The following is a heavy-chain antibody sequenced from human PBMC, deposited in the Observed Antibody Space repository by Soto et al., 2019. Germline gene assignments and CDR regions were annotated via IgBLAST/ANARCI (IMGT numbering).Heavy chain of an antibody. Sequence: QVQLVESGGGLVKPGGSLRLSCAASEFTFIDYYMTWIRQAPGKGLEWVSYISGRGGTIYYADSVKGRFTISRDNGKNSLYLQMYGLRAEDTAVYYCAREQYTLGGTAIYWGQGTLVTVSS. D-gene: IGHD2-15*01. CDR3: AREQYTLGGTAIY. CDR1: EFTFIDYY. V-gene: IGHV3-11*01. J-gene: IGHJ4*02. CDR2: ISGRGGTI.